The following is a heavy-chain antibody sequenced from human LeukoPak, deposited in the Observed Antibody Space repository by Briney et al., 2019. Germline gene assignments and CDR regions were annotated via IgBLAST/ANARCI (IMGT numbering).Heavy chain of an antibody. Sequence: SETLSLTCTVSGGSVSSTRHYWGWIRQPPGKGLEWIGNMYYSGSTYYNPSLRSRVTTSVDTTKNQFSLKLGSVTAADTAVYYCARLLKYSGSYYCDFWGQGTLVTVSS. CDR1: GGSVSSTRHY. V-gene: IGHV4-39*01. CDR2: MYYSGST. D-gene: IGHD1-26*01. CDR3: ARLLKYSGSYYCDF. J-gene: IGHJ4*02.